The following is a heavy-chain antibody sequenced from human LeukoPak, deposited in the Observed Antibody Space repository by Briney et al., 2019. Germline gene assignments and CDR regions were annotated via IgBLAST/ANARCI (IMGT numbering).Heavy chain of an antibody. V-gene: IGHV4-39*07. CDR1: GGSISSSSYY. D-gene: IGHD2-15*01. CDR2: IYYSGST. J-gene: IGHJ5*02. CDR3: ASLVVRISGFDP. Sequence: SETLSLTCTVSGGSISSSSYYWGWIRQPPGKGLEWIGSIYYSGSTYYNPSLKSRATISVDTSKNQFSLKLSSVTAADTAVYYCASLVVRISGFDPWGQGTLVNVSS.